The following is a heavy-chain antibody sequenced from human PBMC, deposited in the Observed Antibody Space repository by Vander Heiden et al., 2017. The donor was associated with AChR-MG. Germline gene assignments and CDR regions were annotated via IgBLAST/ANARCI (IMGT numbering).Heavy chain of an antibody. V-gene: IGHV3-30*18. Sequence: QVQLVASGGGVVHPGRSLRLSCAPPGFTLRSYGMHWDRQAPGKGLEWVAVISYDGSNKYYADSVKGRFTISRDNSKNTLYLQMNSLRAEDTAVYYCAKGDYYDSSGYIPHWGQGTLVTVSS. CDR2: ISYDGSNK. CDR1: GFTLRSYG. D-gene: IGHD3-22*01. CDR3: AKGDYYDSSGYIPH. J-gene: IGHJ4*02.